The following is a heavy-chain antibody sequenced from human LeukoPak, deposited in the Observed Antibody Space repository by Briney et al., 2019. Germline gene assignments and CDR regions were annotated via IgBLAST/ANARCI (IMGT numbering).Heavy chain of an antibody. V-gene: IGHV3-21*04. CDR1: GFTFSSYS. Sequence: PGGSLRLSCAASGFTFSSYSMNWVRQAPGKGLEWVSSISTSSTYIYSADSVKGRFTISRDNAKNSLYLQMNSLRAEDTAVYYCARRAGAYSHPYDYWGQGTLSPSP. J-gene: IGHJ4*02. CDR3: ARRAGAYSHPYDY. CDR2: ISTSSTYI. D-gene: IGHD4/OR15-4a*01.